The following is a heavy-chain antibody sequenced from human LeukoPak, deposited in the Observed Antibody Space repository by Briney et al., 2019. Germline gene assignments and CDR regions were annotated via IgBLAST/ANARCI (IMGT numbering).Heavy chain of an antibody. CDR1: GFTFSSYG. CDR2: IRYDGSNK. J-gene: IGHJ4*02. V-gene: IGHV3-30*02. D-gene: IGHD1-1*01. Sequence: PGGSLRLSCAASGFTFSSYGMHWVRQAPGKGLEWVAFIRYDGSNKYYADSVKGRFTISRDNSKNTLYLQMNGLRAEDTAVYYCARALNLLDPVTLDYWGQGTLVTVSS. CDR3: ARALNLLDPVTLDY.